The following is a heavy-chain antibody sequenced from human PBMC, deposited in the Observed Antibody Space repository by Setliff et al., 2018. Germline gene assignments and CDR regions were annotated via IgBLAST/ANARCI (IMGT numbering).Heavy chain of an antibody. Sequence: SETLSLTCTVSGDSLPSGPYYWTWVRQPAGKGLEWIGHIYSEGTTNYSPSLRSRVTISSDTSKNQFSLQLNSVTATDTAVYYCARGRLLYVGDSHYFDIWGQGTLVTVSS. J-gene: IGHJ4*02. CDR2: IYSEGTT. D-gene: IGHD4-17*01. CDR1: GDSLPSGPYY. CDR3: ARGRLLYVGDSHYFDI. V-gene: IGHV4-61*09.